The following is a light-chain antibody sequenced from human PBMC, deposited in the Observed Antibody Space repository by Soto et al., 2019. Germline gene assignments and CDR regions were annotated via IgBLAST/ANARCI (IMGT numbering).Light chain of an antibody. Sequence: DIQITQSPSTLSASVGDRVTITCRASQSISSWLAWYQQKPGKAPKLLIYKASSVESGVPSRFSGSGSGTEFTLTISSLQPDDFATYYGQQYNSYYTFSQGTKLEIK. CDR2: KAS. J-gene: IGKJ2*01. CDR1: QSISSW. CDR3: QQYNSYYT. V-gene: IGKV1-5*03.